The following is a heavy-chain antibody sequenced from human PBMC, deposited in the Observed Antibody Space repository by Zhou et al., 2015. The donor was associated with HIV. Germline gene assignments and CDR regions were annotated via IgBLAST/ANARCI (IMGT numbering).Heavy chain of an antibody. D-gene: IGHD6-19*01. Sequence: QEHLVQSGAEVKKPGSSVKVSCKASGGTFSSYALNWVRQAPGQGLEWMGRIIPILGGRTNYAQNFQGRVTITADESTGTAYMELSSLRSEDTAVYYCARGPPNANRIAVAVNYYYYGMDVWGQGTTVTVSS. CDR2: IIPILGGRT. CDR3: ARGPPNANRIAVAVNYYYYGMDV. V-gene: IGHV1-69*18. J-gene: IGHJ6*02. CDR1: GGTFSSYA.